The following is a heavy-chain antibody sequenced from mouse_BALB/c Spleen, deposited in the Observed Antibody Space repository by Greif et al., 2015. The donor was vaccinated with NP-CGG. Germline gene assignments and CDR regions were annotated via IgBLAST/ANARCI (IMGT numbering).Heavy chain of an antibody. J-gene: IGHJ2*01. CDR2: INPGSGDT. D-gene: IGHD2-4*01. Sequence: QVQLKESGAELVRPGTSVKVSCKASGYAFTNYLIEWVKQRPGQGLEWIGVINPGSGDTNYNEKFKGKATLTADKFSSTAYMQLSSLTSDDSAVYFCARGGYYDYDGGYWGQGTTLTVSS. CDR3: ARGGYYDYDGGY. CDR1: GYAFTNYL. V-gene: IGHV1-54*01.